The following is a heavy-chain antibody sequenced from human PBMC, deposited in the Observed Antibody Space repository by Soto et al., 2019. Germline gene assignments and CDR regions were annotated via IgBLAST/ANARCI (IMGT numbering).Heavy chain of an antibody. CDR3: GRDRRPLRYFDWLLYSYGMDV. D-gene: IGHD3-9*01. CDR2: IIPIFGTA. Sequence: ASVKVSCKASGGTFSSYAISWVRQAPGQGLEWMGGIIPIFGTANYAQKFQGRVTITADESTSTAYMELSSLRSEDTAVYYCGRDRRPLRYFDWLLYSYGMDVWGQGTTVTVSS. V-gene: IGHV1-69*13. CDR1: GGTFSSYA. J-gene: IGHJ6*02.